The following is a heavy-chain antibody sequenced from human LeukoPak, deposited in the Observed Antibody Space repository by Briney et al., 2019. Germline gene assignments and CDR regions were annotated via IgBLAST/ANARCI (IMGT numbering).Heavy chain of an antibody. Sequence: GGSLRLSCSASGFTFNRFYLHWVRQAPGKGLEFVSHISSNGATTYYADSVKGRFTISRDNSKNTLYLQMSSLRADDTAVYYCVKDRSIAAPNNDFFDSWGQGALVTASS. V-gene: IGHV3-64D*06. J-gene: IGHJ4*02. D-gene: IGHD6-6*01. CDR2: ISSNGATT. CDR1: GFTFNRFY. CDR3: VKDRSIAAPNNDFFDS.